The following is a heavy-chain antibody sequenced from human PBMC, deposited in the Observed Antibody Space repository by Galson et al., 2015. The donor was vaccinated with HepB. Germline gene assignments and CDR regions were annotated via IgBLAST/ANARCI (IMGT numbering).Heavy chain of an antibody. D-gene: IGHD1-1*01. V-gene: IGHV6-1*01. J-gene: IGHJ6*03. Sequence: CAISGDSVSSNSAAWNWIRQSPSSGLEWLGRTYYRSKWYNDYAVSVKSRITINPDTSKNQFSLQLNSVTPEDTAVYYCARELEPRYYYYYYMDVWGKGTMVTVSS. CDR3: ARELEPRYYYYYYMDV. CDR1: GDSVSSNSAA. CDR2: TYYRSKWYN.